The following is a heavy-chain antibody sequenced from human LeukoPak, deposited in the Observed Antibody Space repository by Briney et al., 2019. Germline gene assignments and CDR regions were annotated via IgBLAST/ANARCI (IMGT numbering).Heavy chain of an antibody. J-gene: IGHJ4*02. Sequence: SETLSLTCSVSGGSSSSHYWSWIRQPPGKGPEWIGYINYSGSTNYNPSLNSRVTISVDTSKNQFSLKLSSVTAADTAVYYCAREFSSSHFDYWGQGTLVTVSS. CDR2: INYSGST. D-gene: IGHD6-6*01. CDR3: AREFSSSHFDY. V-gene: IGHV4-59*11. CDR1: GGSSSSHY.